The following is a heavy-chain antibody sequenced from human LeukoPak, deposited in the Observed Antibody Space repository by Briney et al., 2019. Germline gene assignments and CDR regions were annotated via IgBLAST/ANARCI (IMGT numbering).Heavy chain of an antibody. CDR2: ISGSGGST. J-gene: IGHJ4*02. D-gene: IGHD3-22*01. CDR3: AKVLYYDSSGYYRTLGYFDY. V-gene: IGHV3-23*01. CDR1: GFTFSSYA. Sequence: GGSLRLSCAASGFTFSSYAMSWVRQAPGKGLEWVSAISGSGGSTYYADSVKGRFTISRDNSKNTLYLQMNSLRAEDTAVYYCAKVLYYDSSGYYRTLGYFDYWGQGTLVTVSS.